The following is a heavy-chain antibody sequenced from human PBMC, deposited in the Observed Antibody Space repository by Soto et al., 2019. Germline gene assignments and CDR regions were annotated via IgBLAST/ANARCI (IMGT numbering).Heavy chain of an antibody. CDR1: GGTFSSYA. V-gene: IGHV1-69*01. CDR2: IITIFGPA. CDR3: ARSRAYYDDSSGYDSVFDY. D-gene: IGHD3-22*01. J-gene: IGHJ4*02. Sequence: QVQLVQSGAEVKKPGSSVKVSCKASGGTFSSYAISWVRQSPGQGLEWMGGIITIFGPANYAKKFPGRVTITADESTSAAYMELSSLRSEDTAVYYCARSRAYYDDSSGYDSVFDYWGQGTLVTVSS.